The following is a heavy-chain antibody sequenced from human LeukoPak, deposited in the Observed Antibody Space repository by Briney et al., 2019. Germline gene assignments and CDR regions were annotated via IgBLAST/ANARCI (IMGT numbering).Heavy chain of an antibody. Sequence: SETLSLTCTVSGGSISNYYWSWIRQPPGKGLEWISYIYYSGNTNYNPSLKGRVTISVDTSKNQFSLKLSSVTAADTAVYYCARANYYDSSGWGDYYYYYGMDVWGQGTTVTVSS. J-gene: IGHJ6*02. CDR2: IYYSGNT. CDR1: GGSISNYY. CDR3: ARANYYDSSGWGDYYYYYGMDV. V-gene: IGHV4-59*01. D-gene: IGHD3-22*01.